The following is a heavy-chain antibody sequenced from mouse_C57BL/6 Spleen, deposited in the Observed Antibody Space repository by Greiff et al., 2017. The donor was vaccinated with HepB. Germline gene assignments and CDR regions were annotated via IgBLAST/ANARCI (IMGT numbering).Heavy chain of an antibody. Sequence: EVQGVESGGGLVKPGGSLKLSCAASGFTFSDYGMHWVRQAPEKGLEWVAYISSGSSTIYYADTAKGRFTISRDNAKNTLFLQMTSLRSEDTAMYYCARRDYSNAFDYWGQGTTLTVSS. CDR1: GFTFSDYG. V-gene: IGHV5-17*01. CDR3: ARRDYSNAFDY. J-gene: IGHJ2*01. D-gene: IGHD2-5*01. CDR2: ISSGSSTI.